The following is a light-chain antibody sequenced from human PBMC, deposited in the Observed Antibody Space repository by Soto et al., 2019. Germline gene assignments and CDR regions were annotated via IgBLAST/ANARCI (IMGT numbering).Light chain of an antibody. V-gene: IGKV1-5*03. CDR3: QYYRGLSS. Sequence: DIQMTQSPSTLSASVGDRVTITCRASQSISTWLAWYQQKPGRAPKFLIYKASCLESGVPSRFSGSGSGTEFALTISGLQPDDFATYYCQYYRGLSSFGPGTKVDIK. CDR1: QSISTW. CDR2: KAS. J-gene: IGKJ3*01.